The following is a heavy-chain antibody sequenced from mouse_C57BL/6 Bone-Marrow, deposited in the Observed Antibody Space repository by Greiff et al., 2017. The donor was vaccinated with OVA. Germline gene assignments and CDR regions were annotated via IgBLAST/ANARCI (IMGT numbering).Heavy chain of an antibody. V-gene: IGHV1-9*01. CDR2: ILPGSGST. CDR1: GYTFTGYW. D-gene: IGHD1-1*01. Sequence: QVQLQQSGAELMKPGASVKLSCKATGYTFTGYWIEWVKQRPGHGLEWIGEILPGSGSTNYNEKFKGKATFTADTSSNTAYMQRSSLTTEDSAIYYCARRGMFITTVGATKYFDVWGTGTTVTVSS. CDR3: ARRGMFITTVGATKYFDV. J-gene: IGHJ1*03.